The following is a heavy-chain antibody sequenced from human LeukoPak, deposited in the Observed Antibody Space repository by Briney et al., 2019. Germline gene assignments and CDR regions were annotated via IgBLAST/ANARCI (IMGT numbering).Heavy chain of an antibody. CDR2: IYYSGST. CDR3: ASSGRATSGYSYGLLIDY. J-gene: IGHJ4*02. CDR1: GGSISSSSYY. Sequence: PSETLSLTCTVSGGSISSSSYYWGWIRQPPGKGLEWIGSIYYSGSTYYNPSLKSRVTISVDTSKNQFSLKLSSVTAADTAVYYCASSGRATSGYSYGLLIDYWGQGTLVTVSS. D-gene: IGHD5-18*01. V-gene: IGHV4-39*07.